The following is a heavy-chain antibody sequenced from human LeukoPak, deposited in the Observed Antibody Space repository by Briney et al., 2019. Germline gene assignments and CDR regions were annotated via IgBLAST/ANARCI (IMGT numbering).Heavy chain of an antibody. J-gene: IGHJ4*02. CDR3: MSYAGRSDDY. V-gene: IGHV3-21*01. D-gene: IGHD3-16*01. CDR1: GFTFSRYS. CDR2: ISSSSSYR. Sequence: GGSLRLSCAASGFTFSRYSMNWVRQAPGKGLEWVSSISSSSSYRYYADSVKGRFTVSRDNAKNSLHLQMNSLRAEDTAVYYCMSYAGRSDDYWGQGTLVTVSS.